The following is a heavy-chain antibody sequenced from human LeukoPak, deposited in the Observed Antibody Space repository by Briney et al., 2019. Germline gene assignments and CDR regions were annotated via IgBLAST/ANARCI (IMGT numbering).Heavy chain of an antibody. CDR2: IYPGDSDT. J-gene: IGHJ4*02. Sequence: GESLKISCKGSGYSFTSYWIGWVRQMPGKGLEWMGIIYPGDSDTRYSPSFQGQVTISADKSISTAYLQWSSLKASDTAMYYCARQEGDYYDSSGSAGYWGQGTLVTVSS. V-gene: IGHV5-51*01. CDR3: ARQEGDYYDSSGSAGY. CDR1: GYSFTSYW. D-gene: IGHD3-22*01.